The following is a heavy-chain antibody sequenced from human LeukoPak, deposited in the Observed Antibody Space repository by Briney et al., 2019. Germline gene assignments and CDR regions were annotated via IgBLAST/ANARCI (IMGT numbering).Heavy chain of an antibody. D-gene: IGHD6-19*01. V-gene: IGHV4-59*08. CDR2: IYYSGST. CDR1: GGSISSYY. CDR3: ARIRSGWYGYYFDY. Sequence: PSETLSLTCTVSGGSISSYYWSWIRQPPGKGLEWIGYIYYSGSTNYNPSLKSRVTISVDTSKNQFSLKLSSVTAADTAVYYCARIRSGWYGYYFDYWGQGTLVTVSS. J-gene: IGHJ4*02.